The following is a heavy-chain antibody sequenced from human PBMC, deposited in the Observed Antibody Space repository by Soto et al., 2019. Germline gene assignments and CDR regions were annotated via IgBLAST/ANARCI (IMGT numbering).Heavy chain of an antibody. CDR1: GDSISSSNW. V-gene: IGHV4-4*02. CDR2: IYHRGST. Sequence: QVQLQESGPGLVNPSGTLSLTCAVSGDSISSSNWWSWVRQPPGKGLEWIGEIYHRGSTNYNPSLKSRVTISVDKSNNNVSLKLTSVIAAATAMYYCARGLHTFSTFDYWGQGTLVSVSS. J-gene: IGHJ4*02. CDR3: ARGLHTFSTFDY.